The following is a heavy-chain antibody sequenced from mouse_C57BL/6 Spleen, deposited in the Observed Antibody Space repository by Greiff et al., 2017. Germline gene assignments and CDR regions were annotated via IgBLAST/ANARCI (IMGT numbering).Heavy chain of an antibody. CDR1: GFTFTDYY. CDR2: IRNKANGYTT. Sequence: EVKLVESGGGLVQPGGSLSLSCAASGFTFTDYYMSWVRQPPGKALEWLGFIRNKANGYTTEYSASVKGRFTISRDNSQSISYLQMNALRAEDSATYYCARYGEWGYAMDYWGQGTSVTVSS. J-gene: IGHJ4*01. V-gene: IGHV7-3*01. CDR3: ARYGEWGYAMDY.